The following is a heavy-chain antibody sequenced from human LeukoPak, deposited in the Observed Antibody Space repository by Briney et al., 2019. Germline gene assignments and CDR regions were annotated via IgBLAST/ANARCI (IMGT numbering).Heavy chain of an antibody. CDR3: AKDNRQRGGNRPQGAFDI. D-gene: IGHD4-23*01. J-gene: IGHJ3*02. V-gene: IGHV3-23*01. CDR2: ISGSGGST. CDR1: GFTFSSYA. Sequence: GGSLRLSCAASGFTFSSYAMSWVRQAPGKGLEWVSAISGSGGSTYYADSVKGRFTISRDNSKNTLYLQMNSLRAEDTAVYYCAKDNRQRGGNRPQGAFDIWGQGTMVTVSS.